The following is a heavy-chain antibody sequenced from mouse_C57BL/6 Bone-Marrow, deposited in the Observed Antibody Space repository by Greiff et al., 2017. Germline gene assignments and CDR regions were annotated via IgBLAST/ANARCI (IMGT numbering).Heavy chain of an antibody. CDR3: TTPIYYAVDY. CDR1: GFNIKDDY. J-gene: IGHJ4*01. Sequence: VQLQQSGAELVRPGASVKLSCTASGFNIKDDYMHWVKQRPEQGLEWIGWIDPENGDTEYAPKFKGKATMTADTSSNTAYLQLSSLTSEDAAVYYCTTPIYYAVDYWDRGTSVTVSS. CDR2: IDPENGDT. V-gene: IGHV14-4*01.